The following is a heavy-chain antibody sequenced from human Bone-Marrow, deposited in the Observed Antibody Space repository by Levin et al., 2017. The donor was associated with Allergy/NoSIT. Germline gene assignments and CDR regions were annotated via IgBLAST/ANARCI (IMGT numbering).Heavy chain of an antibody. CDR1: GGSISNVHYY. Sequence: SQTLSLTCTVSGGSISNVHYYWGWIRQPPGKGLEWIGSIYYTGSIYYNPSLRSRVTISVDTSKNQFSLKLRSVTAADTAVYYCARDYYDTTGGLDYWGQGTLVTVSS. CDR2: IYYTGSI. V-gene: IGHV4-39*07. CDR3: ARDYYDTTGGLDY. D-gene: IGHD3-22*01. J-gene: IGHJ4*02.